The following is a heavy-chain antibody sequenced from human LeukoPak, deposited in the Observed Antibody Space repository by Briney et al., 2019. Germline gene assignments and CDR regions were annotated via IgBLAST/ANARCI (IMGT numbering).Heavy chain of an antibody. CDR1: GFTFSSYG. J-gene: IGHJ4*02. CDR2: IRYDGSNK. D-gene: IGHD3-3*01. Sequence: GGSLRLSCAASGFTFSSYGMHWVRQAPGKGLEWVAFIRYDGSNKYYADSVKGRFTISRDNAKKSLYLQMKSLRAEDTAVYYCARENWAPYDWGQGTLVTVSS. CDR3: ARENWAPYD. V-gene: IGHV3-30*02.